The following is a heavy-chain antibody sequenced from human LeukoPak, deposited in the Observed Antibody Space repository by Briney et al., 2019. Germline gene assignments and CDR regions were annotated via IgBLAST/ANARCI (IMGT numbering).Heavy chain of an antibody. J-gene: IGHJ6*02. Sequence: GSLRLSCSASGFTFKSYAMHWVRQAPGKGLEYVSSINTNGANTYYADSVKGRFTISRDNSRNTLYLQMNSLRAEDTAVYYCATTSSGRYFDWLFTTQADYYYGMDVWGQGTTVTVSS. CDR1: GFTFKSYA. CDR2: INTNGANT. V-gene: IGHV3-64*04. CDR3: ATTSSGRYFDWLFTTQADYYYGMDV. D-gene: IGHD3-9*01.